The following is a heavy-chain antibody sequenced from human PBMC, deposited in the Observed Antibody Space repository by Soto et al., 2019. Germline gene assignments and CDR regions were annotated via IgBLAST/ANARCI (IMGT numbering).Heavy chain of an antibody. CDR2: IGGSGGST. D-gene: IGHD6-13*01. Sequence: EVQLLESGGGLVQPGGPRSLPCAAPGFTFSSIAMTWSPQPPGRGLRWVPAIGGSGGSTYNADSVKGRFTISRDNSKNTLYLQMNSLRAEDTAVYYCAKSRGSSWYIGVKYFDLWGRGTLVTVSS. J-gene: IGHJ2*01. CDR3: AKSRGSSWYIGVKYFDL. V-gene: IGHV3-23*01. CDR1: GFTFSSIA.